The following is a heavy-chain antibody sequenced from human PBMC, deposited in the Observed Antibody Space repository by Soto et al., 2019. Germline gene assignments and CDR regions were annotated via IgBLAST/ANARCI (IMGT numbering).Heavy chain of an antibody. CDR1: GYSFATYG. D-gene: IGHD2-15*01. CDR3: ARLAPWSGGVCYSRPIEY. CDR2: ITPDNGDT. Sequence: QVHLQQSGAAVKKPGASVKVSCKASGYSFATYGIAWVRQAPGQGLEWMGWITPDNGDTNYEQMLRGRVTLTTDSSTSTACMDLRSRRSEDTAVYFCARLAPWSGGVCYSRPIEYWGQGSLVTVS. J-gene: IGHJ4*02. V-gene: IGHV1-18*01.